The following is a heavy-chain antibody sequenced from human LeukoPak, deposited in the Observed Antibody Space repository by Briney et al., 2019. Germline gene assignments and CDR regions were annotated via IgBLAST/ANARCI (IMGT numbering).Heavy chain of an antibody. CDR2: ISDSGGDI. J-gene: IGHJ5*02. CDR3: VKVGGGSGWYWSP. Sequence: GGSLRLSCTGSGFTFSNYVMSWVRQAPGRGLEWVSGISDSGGDIDYADSVKGRFTISRDNSKNTLFLQMNILRVEDTAVYYCVKVGGGSGWYWSPWGQGTLVTVSS. CDR1: GFTFSNYV. D-gene: IGHD6-19*01. V-gene: IGHV3-23*01.